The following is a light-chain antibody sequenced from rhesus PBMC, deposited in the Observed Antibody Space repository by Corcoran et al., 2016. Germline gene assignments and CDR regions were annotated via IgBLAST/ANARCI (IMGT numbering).Light chain of an antibody. V-gene: IGKV1-18*01. CDR2: AAS. J-gene: IGKJ1*01. CDR1: QGISSW. CDR3: QQGYNTPWT. Sequence: DIQMTQSPSSLSASVGDKVTITCRASQGISSWLAWYQQKPGKAPKLLIYAASSLQSGVPSRFSGSGSWTDYTLTISSLQPADFATYYCQQGYNTPWTFGQGTKVEIK.